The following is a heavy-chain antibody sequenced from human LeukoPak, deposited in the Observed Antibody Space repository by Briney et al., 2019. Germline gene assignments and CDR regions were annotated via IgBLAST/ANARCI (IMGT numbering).Heavy chain of an antibody. CDR1: GFTFSSYE. V-gene: IGHV3-48*03. CDR2: ISSSGSTI. D-gene: IGHD4-17*01. Sequence: GGSLRLSCAASGFTFSSYEMNWVRRAPGKGLEWVSYISSSGSTIYYADSVKGRFTISRDNAKNSLYLQMNSLRAEDTAVYYCGSYGDYDFGNWFDPWGQGTLVTVSS. J-gene: IGHJ5*02. CDR3: GSYGDYDFGNWFDP.